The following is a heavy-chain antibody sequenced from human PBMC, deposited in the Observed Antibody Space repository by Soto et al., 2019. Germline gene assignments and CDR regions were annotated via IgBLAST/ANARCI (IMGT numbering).Heavy chain of an antibody. D-gene: IGHD3-22*01. V-gene: IGHV3-7*04. CDR3: ARGSEYYDSSGYYHFDY. J-gene: IGHJ4*02. CDR1: GFTFSSYW. Sequence: EVRLVESGGGWVQPGGSLSLSCAASGFTFSSYWMSWVRQAPGKGLEGVANIKQEGSEKYYVDSVKGRFTISRDNAKNSLYLQMNSLRAEDTAVYYCARGSEYYDSSGYYHFDYWGQGTLVTVSS. CDR2: IKQEGSEK.